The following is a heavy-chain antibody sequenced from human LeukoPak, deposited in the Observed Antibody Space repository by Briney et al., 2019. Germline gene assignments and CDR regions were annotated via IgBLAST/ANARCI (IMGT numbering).Heavy chain of an antibody. V-gene: IGHV4-4*07. CDR2: IYISGST. D-gene: IGHD6-19*01. Sequence: TSETLSLTCTVSGGSISSYYWSWIRQPAGKGLEWIGRIYISGSTNYNPSLKSRVTMSVDTSKNQFSLKLSSVTAADTAVYYCAREAVTMGYYYYMDVWGKGATVTVSS. J-gene: IGHJ6*03. CDR3: AREAVTMGYYYYMDV. CDR1: GGSISSYY.